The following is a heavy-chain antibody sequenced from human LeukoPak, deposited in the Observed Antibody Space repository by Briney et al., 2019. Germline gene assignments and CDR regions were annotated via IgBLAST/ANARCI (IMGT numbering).Heavy chain of an antibody. D-gene: IGHD3-22*01. J-gene: IGHJ3*02. CDR2: INPDSGGT. V-gene: IGHV1-2*06. CDR3: ARRYYYDSSGYYTAFDI. Sequence: ASVKVSCKASGGTFSSYAISWVRQAPGQGLEWMGRINPDSGGTNYAQKFQGRVTMTRDTSISTAYMELSRLRSDDTAVYYCARRYYYDSSGYYTAFDIWGQGTMVTVSS. CDR1: GGTFSSYA.